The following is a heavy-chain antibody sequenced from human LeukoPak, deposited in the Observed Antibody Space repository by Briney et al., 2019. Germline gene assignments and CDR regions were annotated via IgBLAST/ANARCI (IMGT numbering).Heavy chain of an antibody. CDR3: ARGHPNGNTYYYGSTPLNWFDP. Sequence: SETLSLTCAVYGGSFSGYYWSWIRQPPGKGLEWIGEINHSGSTNYNPSLKSRVTISVDTSKNQFSLKLSSVTAADTAVYYCARGHPNGNTYYYGSTPLNWFDPWAREPWSPSPQ. J-gene: IGHJ5*02. V-gene: IGHV4-34*01. CDR2: INHSGST. D-gene: IGHD3-10*01. CDR1: GGSFSGYY.